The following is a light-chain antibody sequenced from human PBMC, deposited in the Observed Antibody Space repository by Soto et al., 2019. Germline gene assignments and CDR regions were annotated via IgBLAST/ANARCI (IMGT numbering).Light chain of an antibody. V-gene: IGKV1-39*01. Sequence: DIQLTQSPSSLSASVGDSVTITCRASQSISSYLNWYQQKPGKAPKILISAASSLQSGVPSRFSGSGSGTDFTLTISGLQAEDVAVYYCQQYYSVPDTFGQGTTLEI. J-gene: IGKJ2*01. CDR1: QSISSY. CDR3: QQYYSVPDT. CDR2: AAS.